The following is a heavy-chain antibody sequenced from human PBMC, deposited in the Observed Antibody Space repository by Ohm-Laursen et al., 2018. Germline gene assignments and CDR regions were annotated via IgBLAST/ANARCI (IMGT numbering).Heavy chain of an antibody. Sequence: SDTLSLTCALYSGSFGPYYWSWIRQPPGKGLEWIGEINHRGNTNYSPSLKSRVTMSVDTSRNHFSLELTSVTAADTAVYYCARDSSRRAREGGMDVWGQGTMVTVSS. CDR2: INHRGNT. D-gene: IGHD6-6*01. J-gene: IGHJ6*02. V-gene: IGHV4-34*01. CDR1: SGSFGPYY. CDR3: ARDSSRRAREGGMDV.